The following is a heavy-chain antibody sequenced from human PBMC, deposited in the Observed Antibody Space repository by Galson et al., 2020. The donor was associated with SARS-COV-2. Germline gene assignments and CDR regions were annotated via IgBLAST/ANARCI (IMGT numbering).Heavy chain of an antibody. V-gene: IGHV4-59*05. Sequence: ASETLSLTCTVSNGSITSYFWSWIRQPPGKGLEWIGSIFYNGNTYYNPSLKSRVTISVDTSKNQFSLKRTSVTAADTAIYYCARHSSTWDNWFDSWGQGTLVTVSS. CDR3: ARHSSTWDNWFDS. CDR1: NGSITSYF. D-gene: IGHD6-13*01. J-gene: IGHJ5*01. CDR2: IFYNGNT.